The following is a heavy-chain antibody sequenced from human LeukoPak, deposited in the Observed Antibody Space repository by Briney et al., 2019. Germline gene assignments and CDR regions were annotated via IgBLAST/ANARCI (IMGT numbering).Heavy chain of an antibody. CDR3: ARVPSMIRGVVNYGMDV. D-gene: IGHD3-10*01. CDR2: INPNSGDT. J-gene: IGHJ6*02. V-gene: IGHV1-2*02. Sequence: ASVKVSCKTSGYSFTGYFMHWVRQAPGQGLELMGWINPNSGDTKYAQRFQGRVTMTRDTSINTAYMELRRLTSDDTAVYYCARVPSMIRGVVNYGMDVWGQGTTVTVSS. CDR1: GYSFTGYF.